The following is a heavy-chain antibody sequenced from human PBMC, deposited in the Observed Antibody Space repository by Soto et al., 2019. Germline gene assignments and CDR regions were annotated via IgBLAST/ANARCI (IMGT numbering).Heavy chain of an antibody. V-gene: IGHV1-18*01. D-gene: IGHD2-2*01. CDR3: ARDRYCSSTSCTYYYYGMDV. J-gene: IGHJ6*02. CDR2: ISAYNGNT. CDR1: GYTFTSYG. Sequence: ASVKVSCKASGYTFTSYGISWVRQAPGQGLEWMGWISAYNGNTNYAQKLQGRVTMTTDTSTSTAYMELRSLRSDDTAVYYCARDRYCSSTSCTYYYYGMDVWGQGTTVTVSS.